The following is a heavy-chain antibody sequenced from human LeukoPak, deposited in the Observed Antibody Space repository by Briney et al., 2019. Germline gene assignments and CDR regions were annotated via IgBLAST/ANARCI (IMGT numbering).Heavy chain of an antibody. Sequence: ASVKVSCKASGYTFTNHGISWVRQAPGQGLEWMGWISAYSVNSNYAQKLQGRVTMTRNTSISTAYMELSSLRSEDTAVYYCARGKDWGQGTLVTVSS. CDR2: ISAYSVNS. J-gene: IGHJ4*02. CDR3: ARGKD. CDR1: GYTFTNHG. V-gene: IGHV1-18*01.